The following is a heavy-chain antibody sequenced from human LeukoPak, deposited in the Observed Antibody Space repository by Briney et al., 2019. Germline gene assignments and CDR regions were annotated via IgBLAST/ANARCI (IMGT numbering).Heavy chain of an antibody. V-gene: IGHV4-39*07. CDR2: IYYGGST. CDR1: GGSISSSSYY. Sequence: SETLSLTCTVSGGSISSSSYYWGWIRQPPGKGLEWIGSIYYGGSTYYNPSLKSRVTISVDTSNNQFSLKVSSVTAADTAVYYCARAPYNWNLRGATYYFDYWGQGTLVTVSS. J-gene: IGHJ4*02. CDR3: ARAPYNWNLRGATYYFDY. D-gene: IGHD1-7*01.